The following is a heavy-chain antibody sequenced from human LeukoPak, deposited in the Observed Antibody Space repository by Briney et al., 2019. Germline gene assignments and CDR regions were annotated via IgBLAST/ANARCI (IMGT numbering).Heavy chain of an antibody. CDR2: ILYSGDI. D-gene: IGHD2-15*01. J-gene: IGHJ4*02. CDR3: ARVGCSGGSCYPDY. V-gene: IGHV4-59*01. Sequence: SETLSLTCTVSGASISTSYWYWIRQPPGKGLEWIGYILYSGDINYNPSLKSRVTISAYTSKNQLSLKLSSVTAADTAVYYCARVGCSGGSCYPDYWGQGTLVTVSS. CDR1: GASISTSY.